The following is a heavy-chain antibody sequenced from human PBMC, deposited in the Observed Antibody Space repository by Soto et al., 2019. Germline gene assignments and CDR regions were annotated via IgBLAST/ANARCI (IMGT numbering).Heavy chain of an antibody. Sequence: SETLSLTCTVSGGSISSDYWSWIRQPPGKGLEWIGYIYYSGSTNYNPSLKSRVTISVDTSKNQFSLKLSSVTAADTAVYYCARDGRLRCSSTSCPTYYYYYMDVWGKGTTVTVSS. D-gene: IGHD2-2*01. CDR3: ARDGRLRCSSTSCPTYYYYYMDV. J-gene: IGHJ6*03. V-gene: IGHV4-59*01. CDR2: IYYSGST. CDR1: GGSISSDY.